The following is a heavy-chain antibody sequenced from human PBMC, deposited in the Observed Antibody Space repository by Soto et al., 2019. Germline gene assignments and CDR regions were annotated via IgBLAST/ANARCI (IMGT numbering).Heavy chain of an antibody. CDR1: GGSFSTYV. V-gene: IGHV1-69*13. CDR3: ATGGDCSSTSCYSHGY. J-gene: IGHJ4*02. CDR2: IIPISGAS. Sequence: GASVKVSCKASGGSFSTYVIAWVRQAPGQGLEWMGGIIPISGASNYAQKYQGRVAIIADESTNTAYMELSSLRSEDTAVYYCATGGDCSSTSCYSHGYWGQGTLVTVSS. D-gene: IGHD2-2*01.